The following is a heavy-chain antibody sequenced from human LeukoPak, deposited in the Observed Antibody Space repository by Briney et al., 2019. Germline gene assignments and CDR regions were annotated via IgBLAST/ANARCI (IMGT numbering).Heavy chain of an antibody. J-gene: IGHJ4*02. Sequence: GGSLRLSCAASGLSSDDYGMHWVRQAPGKGLEWVSGLISSRGIIGYADSVKGRFTISSDNAENSLYLQMNSLRVVDTAFYYCAKGRGWYSPDYWGQGTLVTVSS. D-gene: IGHD6-19*01. V-gene: IGHV3-9*02. CDR2: LISSRGII. CDR3: AKGRGWYSPDY. CDR1: GLSSDDYG.